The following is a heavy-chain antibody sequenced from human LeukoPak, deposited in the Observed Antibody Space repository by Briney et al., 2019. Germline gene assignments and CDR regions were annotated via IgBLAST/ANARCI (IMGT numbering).Heavy chain of an antibody. Sequence: QPGGSLRLSCAASGFTFSSYWMSWVRQAPGKGLEWVANIKQDGSEKYYVDSVKGRFTISRDNAKNSLYLQMNSLRAEDTAVYYCARDRVQRYYYYGMDVWGQGTTVTVSS. CDR2: IKQDGSEK. CDR1: GFTFSSYW. V-gene: IGHV3-7*01. J-gene: IGHJ6*02. CDR3: ARDRVQRYYYYGMDV. D-gene: IGHD3-10*01.